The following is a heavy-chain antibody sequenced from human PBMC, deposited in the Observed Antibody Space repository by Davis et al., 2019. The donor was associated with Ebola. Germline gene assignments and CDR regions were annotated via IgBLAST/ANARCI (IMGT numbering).Heavy chain of an antibody. D-gene: IGHD2-2*01. CDR2: IFPDDSDA. V-gene: IGHV5-51*01. CDR3: APQGTTSPDS. CDR1: GYGFTNYW. J-gene: IGHJ5*01. Sequence: GESLKIPCKGSGYGFTNYWIGWVRQTPGKGLEWMGFIFPDDSDATYSPSFQGQVTFSVDKFIRTAYLHWNSLKASDTATYYCAPQGTTSPDSWGQGTLVTVSS.